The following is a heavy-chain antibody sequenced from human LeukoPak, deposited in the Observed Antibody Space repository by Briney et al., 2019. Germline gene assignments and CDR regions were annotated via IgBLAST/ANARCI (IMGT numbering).Heavy chain of an antibody. Sequence: SVKVSCKASGGTFSSYAISWVRQAPGQGLEWMGGIIPIFGTANYAQKFQGRVTITTDESTSTAYMELSSLRSEDTAVYYCARGRYSGYEGNSFDYRGQGTLVTVSS. CDR1: GGTFSSYA. CDR3: ARGRYSGYEGNSFDY. V-gene: IGHV1-69*05. D-gene: IGHD5-12*01. CDR2: IIPIFGTA. J-gene: IGHJ4*02.